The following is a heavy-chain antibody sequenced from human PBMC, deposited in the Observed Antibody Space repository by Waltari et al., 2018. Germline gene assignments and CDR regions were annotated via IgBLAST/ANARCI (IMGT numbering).Heavy chain of an antibody. J-gene: IGHJ6*03. V-gene: IGHV4-34*01. CDR1: GGSFSGYS. CDR2: INHSGST. Sequence: QVQLQQWGAGLLKPSETLSLTCAVYGGSFSGYSWSWIRQPPGTGLEWIGEINHSGSTNYNPSLKSRVTISVDTSKNQFSLKLSSVTAADTAVYYCARLVNDYIWGGYYYYMDVWGKGTTVTVSS. D-gene: IGHD3-16*01. CDR3: ARLVNDYIWGGYYYYMDV.